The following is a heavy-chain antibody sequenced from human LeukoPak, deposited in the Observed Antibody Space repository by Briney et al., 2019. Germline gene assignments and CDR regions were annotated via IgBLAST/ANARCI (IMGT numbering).Heavy chain of an antibody. CDR3: ASFYCSGGSCYQYFSYYYMDV. CDR1: GGSISSRSYY. CDR2: IYYSGST. D-gene: IGHD2-15*01. V-gene: IGHV4-39*01. Sequence: TLSLTXTVSGGSISSRSYYWGWIRQPPGKGLEWIGSIYYSGSTYYNPSLQSRVTISVDTSKNQFSLKLNSVTAADTAVYYCASFYCSGGSCYQYFSYYYMDVWGKGTTVTISS. J-gene: IGHJ6*03.